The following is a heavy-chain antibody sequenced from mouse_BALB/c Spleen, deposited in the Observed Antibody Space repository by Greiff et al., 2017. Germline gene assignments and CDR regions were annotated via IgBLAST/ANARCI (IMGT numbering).Heavy chain of an antibody. V-gene: IGHV1-7*01. CDR3: ARPYYYGSSLYYYAMDY. D-gene: IGHD1-1*01. CDR1: GYTFTSYW. J-gene: IGHJ4*01. CDR2: INPSTGYT. Sequence: QVQLQQSGAELAKPGASVKMSCKASGYTFTSYWMHWVKQRPGQGLEWIGYINPSTGYTEYNQKFKDKATLTADKSSSTAYMQLSSLTSEDSAVYYCARPYYYGSSLYYYAMDYWGQGTSVTVSS.